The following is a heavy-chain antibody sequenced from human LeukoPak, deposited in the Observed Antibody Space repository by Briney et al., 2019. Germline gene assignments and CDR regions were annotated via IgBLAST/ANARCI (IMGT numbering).Heavy chain of an antibody. V-gene: IGHV3-30-3*01. CDR3: ARAAAANY. CDR1: GFTFSSYA. Sequence: GRSLRLSCAASGFTFSSYAMHWVRQAPGKGLEWVAVISYDGSNKYYADSVKGRFTISRDNSKNTLYLQMNSLRAEDTAVYYCARAAAANYWGQGTLVTVSS. CDR2: ISYDGSNK. D-gene: IGHD6-13*01. J-gene: IGHJ4*02.